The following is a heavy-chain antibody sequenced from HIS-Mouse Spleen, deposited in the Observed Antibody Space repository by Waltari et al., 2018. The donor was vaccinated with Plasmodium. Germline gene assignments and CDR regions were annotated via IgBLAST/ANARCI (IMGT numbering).Heavy chain of an antibody. V-gene: IGHV3-21*01. CDR2: ISSSSSYI. J-gene: IGHJ3*02. CDR1: GFTFSSYT. D-gene: IGHD7-27*01. CDR3: ARDPPLSITGDLDAFDI. Sequence: EVQLVESGGGLVKPGGSLRLSCAASGFTFSSYTMNWVRQAPGKGLEWVSSISSSSSYIYYAESVKGRFTIARDNAKNSLYLQMNSLRAEDTAVYYCARDPPLSITGDLDAFDIWGQGTMVTVSS.